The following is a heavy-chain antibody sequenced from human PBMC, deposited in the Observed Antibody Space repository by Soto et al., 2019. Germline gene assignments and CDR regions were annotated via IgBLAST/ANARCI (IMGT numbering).Heavy chain of an antibody. D-gene: IGHD3-3*01. J-gene: IGHJ4*02. V-gene: IGHV1-18*04. Sequence: ASVKVSCKASGYTLSSYGISWVRQAPGQGLEWMGWISDYNGNINYAQKFEGRITLTTDTSTSTAYMELRSLRTDDTAIYYCERDSVSGSDFWSAYNGGYFGHWGQGTQVTVSS. CDR2: ISDYNGNI. CDR3: ERDSVSGSDFWSAYNGGYFGH. CDR1: GYTLSSYG.